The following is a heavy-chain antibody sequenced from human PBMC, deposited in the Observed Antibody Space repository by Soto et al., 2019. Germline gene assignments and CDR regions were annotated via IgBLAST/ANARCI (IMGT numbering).Heavy chain of an antibody. CDR2: ISSSGSTI. V-gene: IGHV3-11*01. Sequence: QVQLVASGGGLVKPGGSLRLSCAASGFTFSDYYMSWIRQAPGKGLEWVSYISSSGSTIYYADSVKGRFTISRDNAKNSLYLQMNSLRAEDTAVYYCARVSRTIVVEPAANYYYYYMDVWGKGTTVTVSS. CDR3: ARVSRTIVVEPAANYYYYYMDV. J-gene: IGHJ6*03. CDR1: GFTFSDYY. D-gene: IGHD2-2*01.